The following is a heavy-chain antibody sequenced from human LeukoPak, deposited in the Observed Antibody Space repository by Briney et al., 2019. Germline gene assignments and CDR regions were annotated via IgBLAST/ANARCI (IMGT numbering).Heavy chain of an antibody. CDR3: ARRNAMDV. Sequence: GSLRLSCAASGSTFSSYDMSWVRQAPEKGLEWVSAVSSGSHTYYTDSVKGRFTISRDDAKSSLYLQMNSLRAEDTAVYYCARRNAMDVWGQGTTVIVFS. CDR1: GSTFSSYD. V-gene: IGHV3-23*01. CDR2: VSSGSHT. J-gene: IGHJ6*02.